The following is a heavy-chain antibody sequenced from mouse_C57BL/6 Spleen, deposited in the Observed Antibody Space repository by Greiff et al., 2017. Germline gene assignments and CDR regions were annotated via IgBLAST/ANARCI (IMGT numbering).Heavy chain of an antibody. V-gene: IGHV1-54*01. D-gene: IGHD2-5*01. CDR2: INPGSGGT. Sequence: VQLQQSGAELVRPGTSVKVSCKASGYAFTNYLIEWVKPRPGQGLEGIGVINPGSGGTNSNEKFKGKATLTADKSSSTDYMQLRSLTSEDSAVDICARSSNHEYFDVWGTGTTVTVSS. J-gene: IGHJ1*03. CDR3: ARSSNHEYFDV. CDR1: GYAFTNYL.